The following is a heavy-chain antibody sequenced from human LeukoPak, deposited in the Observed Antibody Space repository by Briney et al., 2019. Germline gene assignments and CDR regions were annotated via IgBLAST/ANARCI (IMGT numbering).Heavy chain of an antibody. CDR2: IYHSGST. Sequence: SETLSLTCAVSGGSISSGGYSWSWIRQPPGEGLEWIGYIYHSGSTYYNPSLKSRVTISVDRSKNQFSLKLSSVTAADTAVYYCARVGAAAMFGSGAWFDPWGQGTLVTVSS. CDR1: GGSISSGGYS. J-gene: IGHJ5*02. CDR3: ARVGAAAMFGSGAWFDP. D-gene: IGHD2-2*01. V-gene: IGHV4-30-2*01.